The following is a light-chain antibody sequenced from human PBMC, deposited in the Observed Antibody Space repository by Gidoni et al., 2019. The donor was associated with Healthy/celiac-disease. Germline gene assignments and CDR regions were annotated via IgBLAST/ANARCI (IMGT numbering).Light chain of an antibody. CDR2: AAS. Sequence: DIQMTQSPSSLSASVGDRVTITCRACQRISSYLYWYQQKPGKAPKLLIYAASSLQSGVPSRFSGSGSGTDFTLTISSLQPEDFATYYCQQSYSTPPYTFGQGTKLEIK. J-gene: IGKJ2*01. CDR3: QQSYSTPPYT. V-gene: IGKV1-39*01. CDR1: QRISSY.